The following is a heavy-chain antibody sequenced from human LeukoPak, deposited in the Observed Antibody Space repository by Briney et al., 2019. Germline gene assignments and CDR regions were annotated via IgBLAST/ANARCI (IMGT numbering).Heavy chain of an antibody. CDR2: IYYSGST. J-gene: IGHJ4*02. D-gene: IGHD3-22*01. V-gene: IGHV4-59*01. Sequence: SSETLSLTCTVSGGSISSYYWSWIRQPPGKGLEWIGNIYYSGSTNYNPSLKSRVTISVDTSKNQFSLKLSSVTAADTAVYYCARNEYYDSSGYYWNYWGQGTLVTVSS. CDR1: GGSISSYY. CDR3: ARNEYYDSSGYYWNY.